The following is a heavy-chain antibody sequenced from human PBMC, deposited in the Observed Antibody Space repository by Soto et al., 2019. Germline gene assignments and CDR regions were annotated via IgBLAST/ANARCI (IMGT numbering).Heavy chain of an antibody. J-gene: IGHJ4*02. CDR1: GFTFSSNW. D-gene: IGHD6-19*01. CDR3: ARDPAPIGWYDY. V-gene: IGHV3-74*01. Sequence: GGSLRLSCAASGFTFSSNWMHWVRQDPGKGLVWVSRINSDGSSTTYADSVKGRFTISRDNAKNTLYLQMNSLRAEDTAVYYCARDPAPIGWYDYWGQGTLVTVSS. CDR2: INSDGSST.